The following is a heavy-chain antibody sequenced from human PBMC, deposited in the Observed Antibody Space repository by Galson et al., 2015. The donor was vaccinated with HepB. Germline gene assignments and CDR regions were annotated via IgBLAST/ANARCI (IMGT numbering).Heavy chain of an antibody. D-gene: IGHD3-3*01. V-gene: IGHV3-23*01. Sequence: SLRLSCAASGFTFSDYAMTWVRQAPGKGPEWVSSISRTGGNTFNADSVQGRFTISRDTPKNTLYLQMNSLRPEDTAVYSCARESFGVVNLDYWGQGTLVTVSS. CDR3: ARESFGVVNLDY. CDR1: GFTFSDYA. CDR2: ISRTGGNT. J-gene: IGHJ4*02.